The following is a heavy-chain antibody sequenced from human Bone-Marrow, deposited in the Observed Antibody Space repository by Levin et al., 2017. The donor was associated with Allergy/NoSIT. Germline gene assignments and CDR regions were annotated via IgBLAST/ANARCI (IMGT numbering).Heavy chain of an antibody. Sequence: GGSLRLSCAASGFTFDDYAMHWVRQAPGKGLEWVSGISWNSGSIGYADSVKGRFTISRDNAKNSLYLQMNSLRAEDTALYYCAKEGAYCGGDCYPGSPYWYFDLWGRGTLVTVSS. CDR2: ISWNSGSI. D-gene: IGHD2-21*02. J-gene: IGHJ2*01. V-gene: IGHV3-9*01. CDR1: GFTFDDYA. CDR3: AKEGAYCGGDCYPGSPYWYFDL.